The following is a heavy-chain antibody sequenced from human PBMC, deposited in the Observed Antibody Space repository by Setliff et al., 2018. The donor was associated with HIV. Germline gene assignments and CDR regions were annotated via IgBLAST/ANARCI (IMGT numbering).Heavy chain of an antibody. J-gene: IGHJ5*02. CDR1: GFTFSSYS. CDR3: ARDAYYDFWSGYSVNWFGP. D-gene: IGHD3-3*01. CDR2: ITSSSSTI. Sequence: GESLKISCAASGFTFSSYSMNWVRQAPGKGLEWVSYITSSSSTIYYADSVKGRFTISRDNAKNSLYLQMNSLRAEDTAVYYCARDAYYDFWSGYSVNWFGPWGQGTLVTVSS. V-gene: IGHV3-48*01.